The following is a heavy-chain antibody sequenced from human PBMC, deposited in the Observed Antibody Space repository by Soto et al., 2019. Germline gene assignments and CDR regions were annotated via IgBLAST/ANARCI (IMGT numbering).Heavy chain of an antibody. Sequence: SETLSLTCTVSGGSISSGGYYWSWIRQHPGKGLEWIGYIYYSGSTSNNPSLKSRVSISIDTSKNQFSLKVTSVTAADTAMYYCARGYYYDNGAWLPGEWGPGTLVTVSS. CDR1: GGSISSGGYY. V-gene: IGHV4-31*03. CDR2: IYYSGST. CDR3: ARGYYYDNGAWLPGE. D-gene: IGHD3-16*01. J-gene: IGHJ4*02.